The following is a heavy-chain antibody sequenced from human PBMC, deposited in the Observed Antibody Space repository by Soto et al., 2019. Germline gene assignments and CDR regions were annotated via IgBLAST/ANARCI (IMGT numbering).Heavy chain of an antibody. CDR1: GYSFTAYG. CDR3: ARDAPPPELRFLEWHNYDYNGMDV. D-gene: IGHD3-3*01. Sequence: QVQVVQSGDEVKETGASVRVSCKTSGYSFTAYGISWVRQAPGQGLEWMGWISCYNGKTKYAQKVQGRVNMPTDTSTSTAYMEVRSLRSDYTAIYYCARDAPPPELRFLEWHNYDYNGMDVWGQGTTVTVSS. V-gene: IGHV1-18*01. CDR2: ISCYNGKT. J-gene: IGHJ6*02.